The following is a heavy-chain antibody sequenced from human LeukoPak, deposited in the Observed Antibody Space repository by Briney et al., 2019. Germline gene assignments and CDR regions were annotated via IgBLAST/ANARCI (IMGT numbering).Heavy chain of an antibody. V-gene: IGHV3-23*01. Sequence: GGSLRLSCAASGFTFSSYAMSWVRQAPGKGLEWVSAISGSGGSTYYTDSVKGRFTISRDNSKNTLYLQMNSLRAEDTAVYYCAKDRKVYYDSSGYQTLDYWGQGTLVTVSS. CDR2: ISGSGGST. CDR1: GFTFSSYA. CDR3: AKDRKVYYDSSGYQTLDY. J-gene: IGHJ4*02. D-gene: IGHD3-22*01.